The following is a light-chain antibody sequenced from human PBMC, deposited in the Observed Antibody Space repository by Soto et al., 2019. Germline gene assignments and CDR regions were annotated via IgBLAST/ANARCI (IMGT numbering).Light chain of an antibody. Sequence: EIVLTQSPATLSLSPGERATLSCRASQSVSSYLAWYQHKPGQAPRLLISDASNRATGIPARFSGSGSGTDFTLPISNLEPEDFAVYYCQQRSNWLFTFGPGTKVHIK. V-gene: IGKV3-11*01. CDR3: QQRSNWLFT. CDR2: DAS. CDR1: QSVSSY. J-gene: IGKJ3*01.